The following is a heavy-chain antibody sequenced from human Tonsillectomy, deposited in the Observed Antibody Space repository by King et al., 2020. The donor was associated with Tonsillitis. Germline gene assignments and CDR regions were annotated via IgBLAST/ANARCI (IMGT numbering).Heavy chain of an antibody. Sequence: AQLVQSGAEVKKPGESLRISCKGSGYSFTSYWISWVRQMPGKGLEWMGRIDPSDSYTNYSPSFQGHVTISADKSISTAYLQWSSLKASDTAMYYCARRYYYGSGSYYNDPFDYGGQGTLVTVSS. CDR2: IDPSDSYT. V-gene: IGHV5-10-1*03. D-gene: IGHD3-10*01. CDR1: GYSFTSYW. J-gene: IGHJ4*02. CDR3: ARRYYYGSGSYYNDPFDY.